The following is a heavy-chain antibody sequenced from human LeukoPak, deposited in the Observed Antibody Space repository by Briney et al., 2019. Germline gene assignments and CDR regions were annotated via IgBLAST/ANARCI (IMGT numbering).Heavy chain of an antibody. CDR1: GFTFRTYW. J-gene: IGHJ4*02. D-gene: IGHD4/OR15-4a*01. CDR3: ARDTLGEGEDANYAVYYFDY. CDR2: IKQDGNEK. Sequence: GGSLRLSCAASGFTFRTYWMSWVRQAPGRGLEWVANIKQDGNEKYYVDSVKGRFTISRDNAKNSLDLQMNSLRAEDTAVYYCARDTLGEGEDANYAVYYFDYWGQGTPVAVSA. V-gene: IGHV3-7*01.